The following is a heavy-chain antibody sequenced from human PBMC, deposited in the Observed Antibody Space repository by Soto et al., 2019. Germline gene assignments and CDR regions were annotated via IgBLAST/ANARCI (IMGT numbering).Heavy chain of an antibody. D-gene: IGHD2-15*01. Sequence: SETLSLTCTVSGGSISSSSYYWGWIRQPPGKGLEWIGSIYYSGSTYYNPSLKSRVTISVDTSKNQFSLKLSSVTAADTAVYYCARERGYCSGGSCPVDSWGQGTLVT. V-gene: IGHV4-39*02. CDR2: IYYSGST. J-gene: IGHJ4*02. CDR1: GGSISSSSYY. CDR3: ARERGYCSGGSCPVDS.